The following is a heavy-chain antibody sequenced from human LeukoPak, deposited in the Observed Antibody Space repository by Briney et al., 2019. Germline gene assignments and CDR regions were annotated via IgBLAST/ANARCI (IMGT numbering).Heavy chain of an antibody. J-gene: IGHJ4*02. CDR1: GYSISSGYY. CDR2: IYYSGST. CDR3: ARKLRGYSYVDY. V-gene: IGHV4-61*01. D-gene: IGHD5-18*01. Sequence: SETLSLTCAVSGYSISSGYYWSWIRQPPGKGLEWIGYIYYSGSTNYNPSLKSRVTISVDTSKNQFSLKLSSVTAADTAVYYCARKLRGYSYVDYWGQGTLVTVSS.